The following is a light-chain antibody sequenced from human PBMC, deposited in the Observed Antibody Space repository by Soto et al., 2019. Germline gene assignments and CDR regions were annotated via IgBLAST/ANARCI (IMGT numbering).Light chain of an antibody. CDR3: EQYYSGPQT. CDR1: QSVLYSSNSKNY. Sequence: DIVMTQSPDSLAVSLGERATNNCKSSQSVLYSSNSKNYLAWYQQKPGQPPKLLIYWASTRESGVPDRFSGSGSGTDFTLTISSLQAEDVAVYYCEQYYSGPQTFGQGTKVEIK. J-gene: IGKJ1*01. CDR2: WAS. V-gene: IGKV4-1*01.